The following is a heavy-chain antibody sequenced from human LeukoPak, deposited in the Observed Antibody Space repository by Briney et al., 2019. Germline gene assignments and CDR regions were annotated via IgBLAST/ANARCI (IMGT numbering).Heavy chain of an antibody. V-gene: IGHV3-48*02. CDR3: ARDKDWAFDY. J-gene: IGHJ4*02. CDR1: GFTFSDYS. Sequence: GGSLSLSCAASGFTFSDYSMNWVRQAPGKGREWISYISGSRILYADSVKGRFTVSRDIAKNSLFLQMNSLRDEDTAVYFCARDKDWAFDYWGQGSLVTVSS. CDR2: ISGSRI. D-gene: IGHD3-9*01.